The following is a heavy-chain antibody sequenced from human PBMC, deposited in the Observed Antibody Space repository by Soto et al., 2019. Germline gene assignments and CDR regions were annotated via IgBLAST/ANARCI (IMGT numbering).Heavy chain of an antibody. V-gene: IGHV1-69*10. D-gene: IGHD6-6*01. CDR2: IIPILGIA. J-gene: IGHJ6*02. CDR1: GGTFSSYA. CDR3: ATIEYSSSYYYYGMDV. Sequence: APVKVSCKASGGTFSSYAISWVRQAPGQGLEWMGGIIPILGIANYAQKFQGRVTITADKSTSTAYMELSSLRSEDTAVYYCATIEYSSSYYYYGMDVWGQGTTVTVSS.